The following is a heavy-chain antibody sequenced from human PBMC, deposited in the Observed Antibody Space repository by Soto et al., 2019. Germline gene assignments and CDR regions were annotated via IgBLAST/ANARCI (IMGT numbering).Heavy chain of an antibody. CDR3: AKLAGYCSGNSCHGDYAMDV. J-gene: IGHJ6*02. D-gene: IGHD2-15*01. V-gene: IGHV4-39*01. Sequence: SETLSLTCAVSGGAISGRSNYWGWIRQPPGKGLEYIGSIYSGGSTYYNPSLKSRVTLSVDATQNQFSLRLTSVTAADTAVYYCAKLAGYCSGNSCHGDYAMDVWGQGTTVTVSS. CDR2: IYSGGST. CDR1: GGAISGRSNY.